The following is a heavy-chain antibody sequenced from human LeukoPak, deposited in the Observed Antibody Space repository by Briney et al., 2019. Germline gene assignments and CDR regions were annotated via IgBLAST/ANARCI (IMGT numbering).Heavy chain of an antibody. J-gene: IGHJ4*02. CDR3: ALCGYSYQIDY. D-gene: IGHD5-18*01. CDR2: IYTSGST. Sequence: SETLSLTCTVSGGSISSYYWSWIRQPAGKGLEWIGRIYTSGSTNYSPSLKSRVTMSVDTSKNQFSLKLSSVTAADTAVYYCALCGYSYQIDYWGQGTLVTVSS. CDR1: GGSISSYY. V-gene: IGHV4-4*07.